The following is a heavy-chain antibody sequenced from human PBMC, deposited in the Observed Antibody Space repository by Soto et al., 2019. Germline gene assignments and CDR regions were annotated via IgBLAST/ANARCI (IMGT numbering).Heavy chain of an antibody. V-gene: IGHV3-13*01. CDR2: IGTAGDT. CDR1: GFTFSNYD. D-gene: IGHD6-6*01. J-gene: IGHJ4*02. Sequence: GGSLRLSCAASGFTFSNYDMHCVRQVTGKGLEWVSTIGTAGDTYYPGSVKGRFTISRENAKNSLYLQMNSLRAEDTAVYYCARGRLTSLYYFDYWGQGTLVTVSS. CDR3: ARGRLTSLYYFDY.